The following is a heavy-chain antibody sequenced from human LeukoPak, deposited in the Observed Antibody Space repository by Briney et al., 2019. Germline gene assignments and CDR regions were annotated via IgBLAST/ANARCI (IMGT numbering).Heavy chain of an antibody. J-gene: IGHJ4*02. CDR1: GFTFSSYW. Sequence: GGSLRLSCAASGFTFSSYWTHWVRQAPGKGLVWVSTIYSVGSDTLYADSVKGRFTISRDNAKNTLYLQMNSLRAEDTAVYYCARDRRYSPDYWGRGTLVTVSS. V-gene: IGHV3-74*01. CDR2: IYSVGSDT. D-gene: IGHD5-18*01. CDR3: ARDRRYSPDY.